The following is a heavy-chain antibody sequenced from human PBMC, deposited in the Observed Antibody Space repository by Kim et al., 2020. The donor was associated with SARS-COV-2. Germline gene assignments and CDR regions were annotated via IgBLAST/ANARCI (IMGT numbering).Heavy chain of an antibody. CDR1: GGKRSRSSYY. J-gene: IGHJ5*02. CDR3: ARLGAAWDCGGDCYTYNWFDP. V-gene: IGHV4-39*01. D-gene: IGHD2-21*02. CDR2: IYYSGST. Sequence: CTGAGGKRSRSSYYWGWIRQPPGKGLEWIGSIYYSGSTYYNPSLKSRVTISVDTSKNQFSLMLSSVTAADTAVYYCARLGAAWDCGGDCYTYNWFDPWGQGTLVTVSS.